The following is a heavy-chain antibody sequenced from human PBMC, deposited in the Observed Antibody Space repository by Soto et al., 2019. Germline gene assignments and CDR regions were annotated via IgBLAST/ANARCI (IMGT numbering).Heavy chain of an antibody. Sequence: QVQLVQSGAEVKKPGASVKVSCKASGYTFTGYYMHWVRQAPGQGLEWMGWINPNSGGTNYAQKFQGRVTMTRDTSISTAYMELSRLRSDDTAVYYCARSVVAAGSSHEYFQHWGQGTLVTVSS. V-gene: IGHV1-2*02. CDR3: ARSVVAAGSSHEYFQH. D-gene: IGHD2-15*01. CDR2: INPNSGGT. CDR1: GYTFTGYY. J-gene: IGHJ1*01.